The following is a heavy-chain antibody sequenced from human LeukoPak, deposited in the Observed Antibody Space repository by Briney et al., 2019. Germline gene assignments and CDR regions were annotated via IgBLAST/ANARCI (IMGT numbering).Heavy chain of an antibody. CDR3: AKGRYYYDSSGPPPYYFDY. V-gene: IGHV3-30*02. CDR2: IRYDGSNK. CDR1: GFTFSTYG. D-gene: IGHD3-22*01. J-gene: IGHJ4*02. Sequence: PGRSLRLSCEAAGFTFSTYGMHWVRQAPGKGLEWVAFIRYDGSNKYYADSVKGRFTISRDNSKNTLYLQMNSLRAEDTAVYYCAKGRYYYDSSGPPPYYFDYWGQGTLVTVSS.